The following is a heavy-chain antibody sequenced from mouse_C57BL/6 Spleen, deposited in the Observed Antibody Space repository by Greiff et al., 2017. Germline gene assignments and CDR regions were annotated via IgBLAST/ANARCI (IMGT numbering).Heavy chain of an antibody. V-gene: IGHV1-26*01. J-gene: IGHJ1*03. CDR3: ARGDGSSNWYFDV. Sequence: VQLQQSGPELVKPGASVKISCKASGYTFTDYYMNWVKQSHGKSLEWIGDINPNNGGTSYNQKFKGKATLTVDKSSSTAYMELRSLTSEDSAVYYCARGDGSSNWYFDVWGTGTTVTVSS. D-gene: IGHD1-1*01. CDR1: GYTFTDYY. CDR2: INPNNGGT.